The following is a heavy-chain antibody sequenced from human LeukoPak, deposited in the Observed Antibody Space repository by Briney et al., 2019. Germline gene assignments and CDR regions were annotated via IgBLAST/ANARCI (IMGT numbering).Heavy chain of an antibody. J-gene: IGHJ6*03. CDR1: GFTFSSYS. D-gene: IGHD2-2*01. CDR2: ISSSSSYI. Sequence: GGSLRLSCAVSGFTFSSYSMNWVRQAPGKGLEWVSSISSSSSYIYYADSVKGRFTISRDNAKNSLYLQMNSLRAEDTAVYYCSSTEDPYYYYYYMDVWGKGTTVTVSS. CDR3: SSTEDPYYYYYYMDV. V-gene: IGHV3-21*01.